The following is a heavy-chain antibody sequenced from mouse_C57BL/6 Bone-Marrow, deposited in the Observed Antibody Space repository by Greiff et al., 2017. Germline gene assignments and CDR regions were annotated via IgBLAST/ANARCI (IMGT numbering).Heavy chain of an antibody. CDR2: IYPRSGNT. CDR3: ARRGGSSPAWFAY. Sequence: VKLMESGAELARPGASVKLSCKASGYTFTSYGISWVKQRTGQGLEWIGEIYPRSGNTYYNEKFKGKATLTADKSSSTAYMELRSLTSEDSAVYFCARRGGSSPAWFAYWGQGTLVTVSA. J-gene: IGHJ3*01. CDR1: GYTFTSYG. V-gene: IGHV1-81*01. D-gene: IGHD1-1*01.